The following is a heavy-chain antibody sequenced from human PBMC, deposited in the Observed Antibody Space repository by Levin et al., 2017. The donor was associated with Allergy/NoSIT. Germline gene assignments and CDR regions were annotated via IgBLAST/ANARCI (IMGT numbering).Heavy chain of an antibody. J-gene: IGHJ4*02. CDR2: TYYRSKWYN. CDR1: GDRVSSNSAA. CDR3: ARGHSISPTSNFDY. Sequence: SQTLSLTCAISGDRVSSNSAAWNWIRQSPSRGLEWLGRTYYRSKWYNDYAVSVRSRIIIYPDTSNNHFSLQLSSVTPEDAAVYYCARGHSISPTSNFDYWGQGTLVTVSS. V-gene: IGHV6-1*01. D-gene: IGHD6-6*01.